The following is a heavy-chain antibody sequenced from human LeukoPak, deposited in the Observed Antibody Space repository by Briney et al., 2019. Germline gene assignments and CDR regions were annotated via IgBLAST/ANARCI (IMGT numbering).Heavy chain of an antibody. CDR3: ARSGAYGSGSYYYYYYYMDV. V-gene: IGHV1-24*01. CDR1: GYTLTELS. CDR2: FDPEDGET. J-gene: IGHJ6*03. D-gene: IGHD3-10*01. Sequence: ASVKVSCKVSGYTLTELSMHWVRQAPGKGLEWMGGFDPEDGETIYAQKFQGRVTMTEDTSTDTAYMELSSLRSEDTAVYYCARSGAYGSGSYYYYYYYMDVWGKGTTVTISS.